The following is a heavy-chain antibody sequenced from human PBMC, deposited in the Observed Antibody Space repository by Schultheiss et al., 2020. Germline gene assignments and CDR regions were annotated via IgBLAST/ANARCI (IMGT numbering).Heavy chain of an antibody. V-gene: IGHV4-34*01. D-gene: IGHD3-22*01. Sequence: SETLSLTCAVYGGSFSGYYWSWIRQPPGKGLEWIGEINHSGSTNYNPSLKSRVTISVDTSKNQFSLKLSSVTAADTAVYYCASSDYYDTPIDYFDYWGQGTLVNGYS. CDR2: INHSGST. J-gene: IGHJ4*02. CDR1: GGSFSGYY. CDR3: ASSDYYDTPIDYFDY.